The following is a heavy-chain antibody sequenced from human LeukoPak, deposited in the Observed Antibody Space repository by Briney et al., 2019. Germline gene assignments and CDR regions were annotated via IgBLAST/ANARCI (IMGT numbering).Heavy chain of an antibody. Sequence: PGGSLRLSCAASGFVFSSCSMDWVRQAPGKGLEWVSYISSSSSTIYYADSVKGRFTISRDNAKNSLYLQMNSLRADDTAVYYCASELKGYDLFPRYYYYGMDVWGQGTTVTVSS. D-gene: IGHD3-9*01. CDR2: ISSSSSTI. CDR3: ASELKGYDLFPRYYYYGMDV. J-gene: IGHJ6*02. CDR1: GFVFSSCS. V-gene: IGHV3-48*01.